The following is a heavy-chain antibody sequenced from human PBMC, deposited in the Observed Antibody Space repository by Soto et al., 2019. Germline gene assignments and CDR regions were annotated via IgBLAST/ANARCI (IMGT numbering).Heavy chain of an antibody. Sequence: DVQLVESGGGLMQPGESLRLSCAASGLTVSGKKYVAWVRQAPGKGLEWVSALYYVDGSFYADSVKGRFTTSSDSSKTTVYLQMHGLRPDDTAVYYCATWHEREHAYDVWGQGTTVTVSS. J-gene: IGHJ3*01. CDR2: LYYVDGS. CDR1: GLTVSGKKY. CDR3: ATWHEREHAYDV. D-gene: IGHD1-1*01. V-gene: IGHV3-53*01.